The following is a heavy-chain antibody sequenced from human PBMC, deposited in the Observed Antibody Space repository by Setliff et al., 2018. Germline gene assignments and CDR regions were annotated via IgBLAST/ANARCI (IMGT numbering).Heavy chain of an antibody. Sequence: GASVKVSCKASGYTFSTYGINWVRQAPGQGPEWMGMISTYTGKTSYAQKFQGRVTMTTDTSTGTGYMELRSLRSDDTAVYYCARRGVLILPDAFDVWGQGTVVTVSS. V-gene: IGHV1-18*01. J-gene: IGHJ3*01. CDR3: ARRGVLILPDAFDV. D-gene: IGHD3-3*01. CDR2: ISTYTGKT. CDR1: GYTFSTYG.